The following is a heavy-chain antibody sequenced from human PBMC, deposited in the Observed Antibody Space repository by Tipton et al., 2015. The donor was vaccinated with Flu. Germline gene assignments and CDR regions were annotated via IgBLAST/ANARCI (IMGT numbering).Heavy chain of an antibody. Sequence: GLVKPSETLSLTCTVSGGSISGYYWSWIRQPPGKGLEYIGYIYYSGSTNYNPSLKSRVTMSVDTSRTQFSLRLTSVTAADTAVYYCARNYDGSGYYFQHWGQGTLVTVSS. D-gene: IGHD3-22*01. J-gene: IGHJ1*01. CDR1: GGSISGYY. V-gene: IGHV4-59*12. CDR2: IYYSGST. CDR3: ARNYDGSGYYFQH.